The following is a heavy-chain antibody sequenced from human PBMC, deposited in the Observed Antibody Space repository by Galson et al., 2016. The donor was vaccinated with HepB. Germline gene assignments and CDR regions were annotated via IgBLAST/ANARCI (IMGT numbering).Heavy chain of an antibody. V-gene: IGHV3-64D*08. CDR1: GFTFSSYS. CDR2: ISNDGRSR. CDR3: LKSGYWGITDCFHAFDI. Sequence: SLRLSCAASGFTFSSYSMHWVRQAPGKGLEYISTISNDGRSRYFVDSVRGRFTISRDNSKNTVYLQMSSLRPEDSATYYCLKSGYWGITDCFHAFDIWGKATMVPVSS. J-gene: IGHJ3*02. D-gene: IGHD2-15*01.